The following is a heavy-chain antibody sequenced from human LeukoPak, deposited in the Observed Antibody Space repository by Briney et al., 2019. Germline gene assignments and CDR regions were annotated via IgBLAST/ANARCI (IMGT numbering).Heavy chain of an antibody. CDR3: VRDSYCGGDCYRLHDY. J-gene: IGHJ4*02. CDR2: ISSSSSTI. CDR1: GFTFSLYS. Sequence: GGSLRLSCEASGFTFSLYSMNWVRQAPGKGLEWASYISSSSSTIYYADSVKGRFTISRDNAEKSLFLQMNSLRAEDTAIYYCVRDSYCGGDCYRLHDYWGQGTLVAVSS. V-gene: IGHV3-48*01. D-gene: IGHD2-21*02.